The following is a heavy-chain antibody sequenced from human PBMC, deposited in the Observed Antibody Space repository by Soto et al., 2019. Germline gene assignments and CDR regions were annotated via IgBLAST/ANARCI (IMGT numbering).Heavy chain of an antibody. CDR1: CGSISSYY. CDR3: AKDQRFGEYDGIRGIEY. V-gene: IGHV4-59*01. Sequence: SETLSLTCPFSCGSISSYYLSLIRKPPGKGLEWIGYIYYSGSTNYNPSLKSRVTISVDTSKNQFSLKLSSVTAEDTAVYYCAKDQRFGEYDGIRGIEYWGQGTLVTVSS. D-gene: IGHD3-10*01. CDR2: IYYSGST. J-gene: IGHJ4*02.